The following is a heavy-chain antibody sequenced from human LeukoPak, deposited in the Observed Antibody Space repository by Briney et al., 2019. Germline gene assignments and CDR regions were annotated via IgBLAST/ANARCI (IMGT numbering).Heavy chain of an antibody. V-gene: IGHV3-48*01. CDR3: ARAGNDYGDYFATYYYYYYMDV. D-gene: IGHD4-17*01. J-gene: IGHJ6*03. CDR2: ITASSSTE. Sequence: PGGSLRLSCAASGFTFSSSSMNWVRQAPGKGLEWVSYITASSSTEYYADSVKGRFTISRDNAKNSLYLQMNSLRAEDTAVYYCARAGNDYGDYFATYYYYYYMDVWGKGTTVTVSS. CDR1: GFTFSSSS.